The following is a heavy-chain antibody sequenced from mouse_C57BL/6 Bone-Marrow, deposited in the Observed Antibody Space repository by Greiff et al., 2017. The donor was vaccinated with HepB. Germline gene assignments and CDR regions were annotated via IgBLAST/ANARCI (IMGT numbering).Heavy chain of an antibody. Sequence: EVMLVESGGGLVKPGGSLKLSCAASGFTFSSYAMSWVRQTPEKRLEWVATISDGGSYTYYPDNVKGRFTISRDNAKNNLYQQMSHLKSEDTAMYYCARGGYDGDYWGQGTTLTVSS. V-gene: IGHV5-4*03. CDR3: ARGGYDGDY. CDR1: GFTFSSYA. CDR2: ISDGGSYT. D-gene: IGHD2-2*01. J-gene: IGHJ2*01.